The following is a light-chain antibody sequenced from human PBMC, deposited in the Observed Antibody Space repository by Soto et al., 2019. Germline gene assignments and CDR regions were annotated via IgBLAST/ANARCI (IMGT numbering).Light chain of an antibody. Sequence: QSALTQPASVSGSPGQSITISCTGTSSDVGGYNLVSWYQQHPGKAPKLMIYEASKRPSGVSNRFSGSKSGNTASLTISGLQAENGADYYGCSYAGSSALYVYGTGTKLT. J-gene: IGLJ1*01. CDR2: EAS. CDR1: SSDVGGYNL. V-gene: IGLV2-23*01. CDR3: CSYAGSSALYV.